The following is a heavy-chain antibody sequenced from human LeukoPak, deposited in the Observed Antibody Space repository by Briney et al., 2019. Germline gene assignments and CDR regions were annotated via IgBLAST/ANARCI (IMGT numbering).Heavy chain of an antibody. V-gene: IGHV3-30*18. CDR2: ISYDGSNK. CDR1: GFTFSSYG. J-gene: IGHJ6*03. CDR3: AKDAETTDYYYHMDV. D-gene: IGHD4-17*01. Sequence: GGSLRLSCAASGFTFSSYGMHWVRQAPGKGLEWVAVISYDGSNKYYADSVKGRFTISRDNSKNTLYLQMNSLRAEDTAVYYCAKDAETTDYYYHMDVWGKGTTVTVSS.